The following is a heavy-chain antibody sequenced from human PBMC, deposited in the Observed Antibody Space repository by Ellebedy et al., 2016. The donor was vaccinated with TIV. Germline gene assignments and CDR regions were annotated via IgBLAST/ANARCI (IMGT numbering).Heavy chain of an antibody. CDR1: GFTFSSYW. V-gene: IGHV3-74*01. Sequence: GESLKISCAASGFTFSSYWMHWVRQAPGKGLVWVSRINSDESSTSYADSVKGRFTISRDNAKNTLYLQMNSLRAEDTAIYYCASPTAYSGYDLIWARDNDAFDIWGQGTMVTVSS. J-gene: IGHJ3*02. CDR2: INSDESST. CDR3: ASPTAYSGYDLIWARDNDAFDI. D-gene: IGHD5-12*01.